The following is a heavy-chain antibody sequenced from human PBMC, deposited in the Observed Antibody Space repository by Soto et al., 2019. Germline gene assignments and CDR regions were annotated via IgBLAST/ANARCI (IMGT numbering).Heavy chain of an antibody. D-gene: IGHD2-8*01. Sequence: GESLKISCKVSGYSFTSYAISWVLQAPGQGLEWMGWVSPYNGNANYTEKFQGRVSMTTDTSTTTAYMELTSLTSDDTAIYYCARAISLIMAAPAYWGQGTLVTVSS. CDR3: ARAISLIMAAPAY. CDR1: GYSFTSYA. V-gene: IGHV1-18*04. CDR2: VSPYNGNA. J-gene: IGHJ4*02.